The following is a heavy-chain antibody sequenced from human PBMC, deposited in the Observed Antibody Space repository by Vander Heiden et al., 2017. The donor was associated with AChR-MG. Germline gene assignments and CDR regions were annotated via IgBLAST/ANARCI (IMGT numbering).Heavy chain of an antibody. V-gene: IGHV7-4-1*02. CDR3: ARSHNFFDY. Sequence: QVQLVQSGFELKKPGASVKVSCKASGYTFTTYAMNWVRQAPGQGLEWMGWINTNTGNPTYAQGFTGRFVFSWDTSINTAYLKISSLKADDTAVYYCARSHNFFDYWGHGTLVTVSS. J-gene: IGHJ4*01. CDR2: INTNTGNP. CDR1: GYTFTTYA.